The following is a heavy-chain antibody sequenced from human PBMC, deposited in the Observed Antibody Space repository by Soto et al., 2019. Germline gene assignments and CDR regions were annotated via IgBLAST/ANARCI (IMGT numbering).Heavy chain of an antibody. V-gene: IGHV4-30-2*01. CDR2: IYHSGST. D-gene: IGHD2-8*01. Sequence: QLQLQESGSGLVKPSQTLSLTCAVSGGSISSGGYSWSWIRQPPGKGLEWIGYIYHSGSTYYNPSVKSRVTISVDRSKNHLSLKLSSVTAADTAVYYCARWWMYALRFDPWGQGTLVPVSS. CDR3: ARWWMYALRFDP. J-gene: IGHJ5*02. CDR1: GGSISSGGYS.